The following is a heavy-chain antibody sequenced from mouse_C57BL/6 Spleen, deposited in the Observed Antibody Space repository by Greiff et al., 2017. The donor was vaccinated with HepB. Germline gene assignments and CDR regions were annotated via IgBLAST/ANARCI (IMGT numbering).Heavy chain of an antibody. CDR1: GYTFTSYW. CDR2: IDPSDSYT. V-gene: IGHV1-50*01. D-gene: IGHD2-2*01. CDR3: ARGLRRGMDY. Sequence: QVQLQQPGAELVKPGASVKLSCKASGYTFTSYWMQWVNQRPGQGLEWIGEIDPSDSYTNYNQKFKGKATLTVDTSSSTAYRQLSSLTSEDSAVYYCARGLRRGMDYWGKGTSVTVSS. J-gene: IGHJ4*01.